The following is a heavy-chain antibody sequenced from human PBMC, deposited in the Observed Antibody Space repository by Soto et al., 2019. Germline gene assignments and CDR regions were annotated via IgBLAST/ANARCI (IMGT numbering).Heavy chain of an antibody. J-gene: IGHJ4*02. CDR1: GFTFSSYS. V-gene: IGHV3-21*01. CDR2: ISSSSSYI. CDR3: ARDVGGCFDY. Sequence: EVQLVESGGGLVKPGGSLRLSCAASGFTFSSYSMNWVRQAPGKGLEWVSSISSSSSYIYYADSVKGRFTISRDNAKNSRYLQMNSLRAEDTAVYYCARDVGGCFDYWGQGTLVTVSS.